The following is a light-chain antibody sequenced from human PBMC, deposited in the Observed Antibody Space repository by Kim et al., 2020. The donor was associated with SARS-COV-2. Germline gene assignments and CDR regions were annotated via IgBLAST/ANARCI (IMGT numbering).Light chain of an antibody. CDR2: DVS. CDR1: SSDGGGYNY. V-gene: IGLV2-14*03. Sequence: SITISCTGTSSDGGGYNYVAWYQQHPGKAPKLMIYDVSNRPSGVSNRFSGSKSGNTASLTISGLQAEDEADYYCSSYTSSSTLVVFGGGTQLTVL. CDR3: SSYTSSSTLVV. J-gene: IGLJ2*01.